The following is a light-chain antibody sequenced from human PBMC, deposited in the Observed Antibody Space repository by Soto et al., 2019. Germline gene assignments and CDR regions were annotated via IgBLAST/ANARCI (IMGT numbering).Light chain of an antibody. CDR3: QQYEKWPLT. CDR2: GAS. CDR1: QSVGRS. V-gene: IGKV3-15*01. J-gene: IGKJ4*01. Sequence: EIVMTQSLATLSVYPGERVTLSCRASQSVGRSLAWYQQKAGQAPRLLIYGASTRATGTPVRFSGSGSGTEFSLTISSLQSEDFVVYYCQQYEKWPLTFGGGTKVEIK.